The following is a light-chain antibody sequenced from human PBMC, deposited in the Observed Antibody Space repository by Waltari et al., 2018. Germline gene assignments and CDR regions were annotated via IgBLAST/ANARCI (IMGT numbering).Light chain of an antibody. CDR2: DTS. CDR3: QQGSILPLT. V-gene: IGKV3-11*01. CDR1: ESVSNY. Sequence: EVVLTQSPVTLSLAAGERATLSCRASESVSNYLAWYQQNPGQSPRLLIFDTSKRATGIPARFSGSGYGTDFTLTINNLEAEDFALYYCQQGSILPLTFGGGTKVEI. J-gene: IGKJ4*01.